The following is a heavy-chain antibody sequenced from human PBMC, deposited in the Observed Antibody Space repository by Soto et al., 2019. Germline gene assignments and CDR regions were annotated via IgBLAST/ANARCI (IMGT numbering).Heavy chain of an antibody. CDR2: IIPFLGIA. CDR1: GGTFSSYT. V-gene: IGHV1-69*02. Sequence: ASVKVSCKASGGTFSSYTISWVRQAPGQGLEWMGRIIPFLGIANYAQKFQGRVTITADKSTSTAYIELSSLISEDTAVYYCARARGYYDFWSGYYTAGKNYYYYMDVWGKGTTVTVSS. CDR3: ARARGYYDFWSGYYTAGKNYYYYMDV. D-gene: IGHD3-3*01. J-gene: IGHJ6*03.